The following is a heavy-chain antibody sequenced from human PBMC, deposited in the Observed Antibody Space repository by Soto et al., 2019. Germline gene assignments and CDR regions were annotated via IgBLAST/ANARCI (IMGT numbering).Heavy chain of an antibody. CDR3: ARHPRDDYNYGGSGIFDY. CDR2: MYYSGSS. V-gene: IGHV4-39*01. D-gene: IGHD4-4*01. Sequence: QLQLQESGPGLVKPSETLSLTCSVSGGSISSRTFWWAWIRQPPGKGLEWMGDMYYSGSSYSSPSLKSRATLSVDTSKNKLSLKLNSVTAADTAVYYCARHPRDDYNYGGSGIFDYWGQGTLVTVSS. CDR1: GGSISSRTFW. J-gene: IGHJ4*02.